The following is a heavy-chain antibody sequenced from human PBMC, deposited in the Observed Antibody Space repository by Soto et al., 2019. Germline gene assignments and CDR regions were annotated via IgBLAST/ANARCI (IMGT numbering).Heavy chain of an antibody. V-gene: IGHV6-1*01. D-gene: IGHD3-10*01. J-gene: IGHJ6*02. Sequence: PSETLSLTCAISGDSVSSHSAPWNWIRQSPSRGLEWLGRTYYRSKWYNEYAVSVKSQITINPDTSKNQFSLQLNSVTPEDTAVYYCAREYYGSGSYYNYYVMDVWGQGTTVTVSS. CDR2: TYYRSKWYN. CDR3: AREYYGSGSYYNYYVMDV. CDR1: GDSVSSHSAP.